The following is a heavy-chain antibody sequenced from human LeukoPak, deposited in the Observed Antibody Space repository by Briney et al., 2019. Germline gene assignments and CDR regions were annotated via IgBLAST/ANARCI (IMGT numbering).Heavy chain of an antibody. D-gene: IGHD5-18*01. CDR1: GFTFSSYS. CDR2: ISSSSSTI. V-gene: IGHV3-48*04. Sequence: PGGSLRLSCAASGFTFSSYSMNWVRQAPGKGLEWVSYISSSSSTIYYADSVKGRFTISRDNAKNSLYLQMNSLRPEDTALYYCAKVEGYNYGYFEDWGQGTLVTVSS. CDR3: AKVEGYNYGYFED. J-gene: IGHJ4*02.